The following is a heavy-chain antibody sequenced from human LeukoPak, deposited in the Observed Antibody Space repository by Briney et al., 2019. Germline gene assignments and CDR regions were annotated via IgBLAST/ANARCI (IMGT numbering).Heavy chain of an antibody. CDR1: GGSISSSSYY. V-gene: IGHV4-39*07. J-gene: IGHJ3*02. CDR3: ARAYSTSWSNAFDI. CDR2: IYYSGST. D-gene: IGHD6-13*01. Sequence: SETLSLTCTVSGGSISSSSYYWGWIRQPPGKGLEWIGSIYYSGSTYYNPSLKSRVTISVDRSKNQFSLKLSSVTAADTAVYYCARAYSTSWSNAFDIWGQGTMVTVSS.